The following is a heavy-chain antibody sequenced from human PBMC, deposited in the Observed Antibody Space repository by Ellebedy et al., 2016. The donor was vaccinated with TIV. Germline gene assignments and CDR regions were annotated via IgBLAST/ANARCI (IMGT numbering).Heavy chain of an antibody. V-gene: IGHV1-69*13. CDR1: GGTFISYA. J-gene: IGHJ6*03. Sequence: ASVKVSCXASGGTFISYAISWVRQAPGQGLEWMGGIIPIFGTANHAQKFQGRVTITADESTSTAYMELSSLRSDDTAVYYCARAGCSGADCYDGYYYYMDVWGKGTTVTVSS. CDR2: IIPIFGTA. CDR3: ARAGCSGADCYDGYYYYMDV. D-gene: IGHD2-2*01.